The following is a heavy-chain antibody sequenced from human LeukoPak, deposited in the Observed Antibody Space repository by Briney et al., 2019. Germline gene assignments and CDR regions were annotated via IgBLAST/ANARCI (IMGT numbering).Heavy chain of an antibody. CDR1: VGSISSYY. D-gene: IGHD3-10*01. CDR2: IYTSGST. J-gene: IGHJ5*02. CDR3: ARDGTYYYGSGNNWFDP. Sequence: SEPLSLTCTVSVGSISSYYWSWIRQPAGKGLEWIGRIYTSGSTNYNPSLKSRVTMSVDTSKNQFSLKLSSVTAADTAVYYCARDGTYYYGSGNNWFDPWGQGTLVTVSS. V-gene: IGHV4-4*07.